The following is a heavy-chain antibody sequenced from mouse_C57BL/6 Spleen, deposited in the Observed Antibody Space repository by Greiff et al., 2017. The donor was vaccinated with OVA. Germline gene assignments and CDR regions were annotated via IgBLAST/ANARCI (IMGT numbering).Heavy chain of an antibody. CDR3: ARGYYGSMGY. CDR2: ISYDGSN. V-gene: IGHV3-6*01. CDR1: GYSITCGYY. Sequence: EVKLMESGPGLVKPSQSLSLTCSVTGYSITCGYYWNWFRQFPGNKLEWMGYISYDGSNNYNPSLKNRISITRDTSKNQFFLKLNSVTTEDTATYYCARGYYGSMGYWGQGTTLTVSS. D-gene: IGHD1-1*01. J-gene: IGHJ2*01.